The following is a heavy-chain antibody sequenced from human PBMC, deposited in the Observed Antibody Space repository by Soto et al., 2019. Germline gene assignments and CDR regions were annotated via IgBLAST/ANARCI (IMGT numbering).Heavy chain of an antibody. D-gene: IGHD1-26*01. CDR1: GGSISSSRYY. CDR2: IYYSGST. CDR3: ARHRIADRELHLYYFDY. J-gene: IGHJ4*02. V-gene: IGHV4-39*01. Sequence: SETLSLTCNDSGGSISSSRYYWGWIRQPPGKGLEWIGSIYYSGSTYYNPSLKSRVTISIDTSKNQFSLKLSSVTAADTAVYYCARHRIADRELHLYYFDYWGQGTLVTVSS.